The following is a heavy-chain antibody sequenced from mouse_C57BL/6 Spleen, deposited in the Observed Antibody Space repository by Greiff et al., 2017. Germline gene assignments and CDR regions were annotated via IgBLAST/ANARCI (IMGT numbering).Heavy chain of an antibody. V-gene: IGHV1-61*01. CDR3: ARSNDGYYGGYFDY. CDR1: GYTFTSYW. Sequence: VQLQQPGAELVRPGSSVKLSCKASGYTFTSYWMDWVKQRPGQGLEWIGNIYPSDSETHYNQKFKDKATLTVDKSSSTAYMQLSSLTSEDSAVYYCARSNDGYYGGYFDYWGQGTTLTVSS. D-gene: IGHD2-3*01. J-gene: IGHJ2*01. CDR2: IYPSDSET.